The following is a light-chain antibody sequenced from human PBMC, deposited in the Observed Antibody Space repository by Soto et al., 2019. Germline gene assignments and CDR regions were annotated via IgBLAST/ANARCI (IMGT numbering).Light chain of an antibody. J-gene: IGKJ5*01. CDR2: DAS. CDR1: QSVSSY. V-gene: IGKV3-11*01. Sequence: EIVLTQSPATLSLSPGERATLSCRASQSVSSYLAWYQQKPGQAPRLLIYDASNRATGIPARFSGSGSGTDFTLTISSLEPEDFAVYSCQQPSNSITFGQGTRLEIK. CDR3: QQPSNSIT.